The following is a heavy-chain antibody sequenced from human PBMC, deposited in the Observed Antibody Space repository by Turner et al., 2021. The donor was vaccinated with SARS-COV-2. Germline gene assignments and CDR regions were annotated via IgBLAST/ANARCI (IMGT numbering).Heavy chain of an antibody. V-gene: IGHV3-30*18. J-gene: IGHJ4*02. CDR2: ISYDGSNK. D-gene: IGHD2-15*01. CDR3: AKNPGPYCSGGSCYSGELDY. CDR1: AFTFSSYG. Sequence: QVQLVESGGGVVQPGRSLRLSCAASAFTFSSYGMHWVRQAPGKGLEWVAVISYDGSNKYYADSVKGRFTISRDNSKNTLYLQMNSLRAEDTAVYYCAKNPGPYCSGGSCYSGELDYWGQGTLVTVSS.